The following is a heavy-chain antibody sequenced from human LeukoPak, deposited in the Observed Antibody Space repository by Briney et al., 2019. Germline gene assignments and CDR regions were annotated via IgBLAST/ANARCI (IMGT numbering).Heavy chain of an antibody. J-gene: IGHJ4*02. V-gene: IGHV1-69*04. CDR2: IIPILGIA. CDR3: AKDVDTAKDNYFDY. Sequence: GALVKVSCKASGGTFSSYAISWVRQAPGQGLEWMGRIIPILGIANCAQKFQGRVTITADKSTSTAYMELSSLRSEDTAVYYCAKDVDTAKDNYFDYWGQGTLVTVSS. CDR1: GGTFSSYA. D-gene: IGHD5-18*01.